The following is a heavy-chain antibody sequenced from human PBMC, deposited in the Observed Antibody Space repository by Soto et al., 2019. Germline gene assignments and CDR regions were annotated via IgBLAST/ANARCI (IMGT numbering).Heavy chain of an antibody. V-gene: IGHV1-46*03. Sequence: ASVKVSCKASGYTFTSYYMHWVRQAPGQGLEWMGIINPSGGSTSYAQKFQGRVTMTRDTSTSTVYMELSSLRSEDTAVYSCARGGIVVVVAATHYFNYWGQGTLVTVSS. CDR1: GYTFTSYY. J-gene: IGHJ4*02. CDR3: ARGGIVVVVAATHYFNY. D-gene: IGHD2-15*01. CDR2: INPSGGST.